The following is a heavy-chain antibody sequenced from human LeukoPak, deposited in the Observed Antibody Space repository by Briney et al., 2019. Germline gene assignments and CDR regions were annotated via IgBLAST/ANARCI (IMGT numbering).Heavy chain of an antibody. D-gene: IGHD1-26*01. J-gene: IGHJ3*02. CDR3: AKSGSLILGAFDI. CDR2: INPNSGDT. V-gene: IGHV1-2*04. CDR1: AYTFTGYY. Sequence: ASVKVSCKASAYTFTGYYIHWVRQAPGQGLEGMGWINPNSGDTNFAQKFPGWVSMTRDTSISTAYMELSSLRSEDTAVYYCAKSGSLILGAFDIWGQGTMVTVSS.